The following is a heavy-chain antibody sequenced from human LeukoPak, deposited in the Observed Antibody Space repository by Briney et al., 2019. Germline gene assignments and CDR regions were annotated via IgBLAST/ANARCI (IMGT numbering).Heavy chain of an antibody. J-gene: IGHJ3*02. V-gene: IGHV1-2*02. CDR2: INPNSGGT. CDR1: GYTFTGYY. D-gene: IGHD3-22*01. CDR3: ARGYYDSSGYWFHDAFDI. Sequence: ASVKVSCKASGYTFTGYYMHWVRQAPGQGLEWMGWINPNSGGTNYAQKFQGRVTMTRDTSISTAYMELSRLRSDDTAVYYCARGYYDSSGYWFHDAFDIWGQGTMVTVSS.